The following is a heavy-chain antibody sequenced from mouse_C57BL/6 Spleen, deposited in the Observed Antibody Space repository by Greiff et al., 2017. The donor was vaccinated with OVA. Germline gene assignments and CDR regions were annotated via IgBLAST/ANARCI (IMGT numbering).Heavy chain of an antibody. J-gene: IGHJ4*01. D-gene: IGHD2-4*01. CDR3: APIYYDYGDNAMDY. Sequence: VQLQQSVAELVRPGASVKLSCTASGFTFTNTYMHWVKQRPEQGLEWIGRIDPANGSTNYAPKFQGKATITADTSSNTAYLQLRSLTSENTAIYYYAPIYYDYGDNAMDYWGQGTSVTVSS. V-gene: IGHV14-3*01. CDR1: GFTFTNTY. CDR2: IDPANGST.